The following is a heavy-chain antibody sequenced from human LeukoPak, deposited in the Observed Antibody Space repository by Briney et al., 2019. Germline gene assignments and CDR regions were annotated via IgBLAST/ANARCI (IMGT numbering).Heavy chain of an antibody. CDR2: INHSGST. V-gene: IGHV4-34*01. D-gene: IGHD3-10*01. J-gene: IGHJ4*02. Sequence: KPGGSLRLSCAASGFTFSSYEMNWVRQAPGKGLEWVGEINHSGSTNYNPSLKSRVTISVDTSKNQFSLKLGSVTAADTAVYYCARDARVQKWFGELLKTTTYYFDYWGQGTLVTVSS. CDR3: ARDARVQKWFGELLKTTTYYFDY. CDR1: GFTFSSYE.